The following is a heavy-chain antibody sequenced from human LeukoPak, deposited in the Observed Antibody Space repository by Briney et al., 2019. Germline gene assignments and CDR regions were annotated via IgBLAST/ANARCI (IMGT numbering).Heavy chain of an antibody. CDR2: IYTSGST. D-gene: IGHD3-10*01. V-gene: IGHV4-61*02. CDR1: GGSISSGSYY. CDR3: ARDSYYYGSGSYPTLDY. Sequence: PSETLSLTCTVSGGSISSGSYYWSWIRQPAGKGLEWIGRIYTSGSTNYNPSLKSRVTMSVDTSKNQFSLKLSSVTAADTAVYYCARDSYYYGSGSYPTLDYWGQGTLVTVSS. J-gene: IGHJ4*02.